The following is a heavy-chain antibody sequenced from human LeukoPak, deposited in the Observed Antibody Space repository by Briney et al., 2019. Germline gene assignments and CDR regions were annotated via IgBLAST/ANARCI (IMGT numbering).Heavy chain of an antibody. D-gene: IGHD2-15*01. V-gene: IGHV1-24*01. CDR1: GYTLTELS. Sequence: ASVKVSCKVSGYTLTELSMHWVRQAPGKGLEWMGGFDPEDGETIYAQKFQGRVTMTEDTSTDTAYMELSSLRPEDTAVYYCAGVVVVAANRYFDYWGQGTLVTVSS. J-gene: IGHJ4*02. CDR2: FDPEDGET. CDR3: AGVVVVAANRYFDY.